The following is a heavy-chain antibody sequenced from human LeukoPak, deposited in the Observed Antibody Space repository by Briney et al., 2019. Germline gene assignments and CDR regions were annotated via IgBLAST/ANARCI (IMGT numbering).Heavy chain of an antibody. D-gene: IGHD5-18*01. Sequence: SETLSLTCTVSGGSISSYYWSWIRQPPGKGLEWIGYIYYSGSTNYNPSLKSRVTISVDTSENQFSLKLSSVTAADTAVYYCARHATSGSYRDYWGQGTLVTVSS. J-gene: IGHJ4*02. CDR2: IYYSGST. CDR3: ARHATSGSYRDY. V-gene: IGHV4-59*08. CDR1: GGSISSYY.